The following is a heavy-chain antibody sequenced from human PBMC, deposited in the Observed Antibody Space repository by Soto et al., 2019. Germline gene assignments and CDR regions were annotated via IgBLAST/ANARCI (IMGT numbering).Heavy chain of an antibody. Sequence: EVQLLESGGALVQAGESLRLSCAASGFTFSTFAMTWFRQAPGQGLEWVSAISGSGDATYYADSVKGRFTISRDNSKNTLYLQMSTLIVEDTAVYYCAKKATVFSGGSCHSSDHYYPMAVWGQGTTVSVSS. D-gene: IGHD2-15*01. J-gene: IGHJ6*01. CDR3: AKKATVFSGGSCHSSDHYYPMAV. CDR2: ISGSGDAT. V-gene: IGHV3-23*01. CDR1: GFTFSTFA.